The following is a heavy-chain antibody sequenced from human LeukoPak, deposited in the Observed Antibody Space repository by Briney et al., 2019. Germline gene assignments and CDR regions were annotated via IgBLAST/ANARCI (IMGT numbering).Heavy chain of an antibody. J-gene: IGHJ4*02. CDR3: AEDQKLQPFHY. Sequence: GRSLRLSCAASGFTFSTYGMHWVRQAPGKGLEWISFIQFDGSDEFYADSVKGRFIISRDNSKNTLYLQMNSLRTEDTSVYYCAEDQKLQPFHYWGQGTLVTVSS. CDR2: IQFDGSDE. CDR1: GFTFSTYG. V-gene: IGHV3-30*02. D-gene: IGHD2-15*01.